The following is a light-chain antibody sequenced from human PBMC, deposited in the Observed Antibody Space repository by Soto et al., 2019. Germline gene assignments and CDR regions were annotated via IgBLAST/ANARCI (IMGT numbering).Light chain of an antibody. Sequence: QSVLTQPPSASGTPGQRVTISCSGSSSNIGSNTVNWYQQLPGTAPKLLIYSNNQRPSGVPDRFSGSKSGTSASLANSGLQSEDEGDYYCAAWDDSVNGVVFGGGTKLTVL. CDR1: SSNIGSNT. CDR2: SNN. V-gene: IGLV1-44*01. CDR3: AAWDDSVNGVV. J-gene: IGLJ2*01.